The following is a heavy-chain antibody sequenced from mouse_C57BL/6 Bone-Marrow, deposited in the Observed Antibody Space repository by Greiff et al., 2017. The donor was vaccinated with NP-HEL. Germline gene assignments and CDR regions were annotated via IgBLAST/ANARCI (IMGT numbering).Heavy chain of an antibody. CDR2: INPNNGGT. D-gene: IGHD2-3*01. J-gene: IGHJ2*01. Sequence: EVQLQQSGPELVKPGASVKISCKASGYTFTDYYMNWVKQSHGKSLEWIGDINPNNGGTSYNQKFKGKATLTVDKSSSTAYMELRSLTSEDSAVYDCARDGYYYVDYWGQGTTLTVSS. CDR1: GYTFTDYY. CDR3: ARDGYYYVDY. V-gene: IGHV1-26*01.